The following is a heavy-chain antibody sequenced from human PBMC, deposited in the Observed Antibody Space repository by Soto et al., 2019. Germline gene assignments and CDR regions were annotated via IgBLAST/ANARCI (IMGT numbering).Heavy chain of an antibody. V-gene: IGHV3-23*01. J-gene: IGHJ4*02. Sequence: GGSLRLSCAASGFTFSTYAMTWCRLAPGKGLAWVSLISETGVGTDYEESLTGRFTISRDNSKNTLYLQMNSLRAEDTAVYYCANLYSSGWSFFDYWGQGTLVTVSS. CDR3: ANLYSSGWSFFDY. CDR1: GFTFSTYA. CDR2: ISETGVGT. D-gene: IGHD6-19*01.